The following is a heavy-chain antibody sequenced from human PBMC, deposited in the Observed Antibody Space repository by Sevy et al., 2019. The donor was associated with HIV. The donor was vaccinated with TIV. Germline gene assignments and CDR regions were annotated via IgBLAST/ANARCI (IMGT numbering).Heavy chain of an antibody. CDR1: GFTFSSYS. D-gene: IGHD5-18*01. J-gene: IGHJ4*02. V-gene: IGHV3-21*01. Sequence: GGSLRLSCAASGFTFSSYSMNWVRQAPGKGLEWVSSISSSSSYIYYADSVKGRFTISRDNAKNSLYLQMNSLRAEDTAVYYCARVNRGYSYGPGRCFDYWGQGTLVTVSS. CDR2: ISSSSSYI. CDR3: ARVNRGYSYGPGRCFDY.